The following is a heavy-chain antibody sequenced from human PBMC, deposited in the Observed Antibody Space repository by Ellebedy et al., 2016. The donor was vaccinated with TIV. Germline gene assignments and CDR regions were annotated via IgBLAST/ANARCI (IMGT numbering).Heavy chain of an antibody. CDR2: ISSDGSNK. J-gene: IGHJ4*02. CDR1: GFTFSSYE. V-gene: IGHV3-30-3*01. Sequence: GGSLRLSCEGSGFTFSSYEMHWVRQAPGKGLEWVASISSDGSNKYYADSVKGRVTISRDNPKNTVYLEMDSLRVDETAVYYCARDKYWGQGTLVTVSS. CDR3: ARDKY.